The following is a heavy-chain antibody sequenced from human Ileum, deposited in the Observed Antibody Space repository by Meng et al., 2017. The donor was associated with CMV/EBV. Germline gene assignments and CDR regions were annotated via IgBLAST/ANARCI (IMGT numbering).Heavy chain of an antibody. D-gene: IGHD3-22*01. CDR3: ANPNYYDSNGAY. V-gene: IGHV3-23*01. Sequence: GESLKISCAASGFAFSNYAMSWVRQAPGKGLEWVSSIKGSGDKTYYAASVKGRFTISRDNSKTTLYLQMNSRRGDDTAVYYCANPNYYDSNGAYWGQGTLVTVSS. CDR1: GFAFSNYA. CDR2: IKGSGDKT. J-gene: IGHJ4*02.